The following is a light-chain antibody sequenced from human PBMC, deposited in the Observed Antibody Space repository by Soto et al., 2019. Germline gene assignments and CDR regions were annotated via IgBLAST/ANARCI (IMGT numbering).Light chain of an antibody. CDR1: SSNIGSHT. CDR2: SNT. V-gene: IGLV1-44*01. Sequence: QLVLTQPPSASGTPGQTTAISCSGGSSNIGSHTVNWYQQLPGTAPRLLIYSNTQRPSGVPDRFSGSKSGTSASLGISGLQSEYEGDYYCAAWDDSLNGVVFGGGTKLTVL. J-gene: IGLJ2*01. CDR3: AAWDDSLNGVV.